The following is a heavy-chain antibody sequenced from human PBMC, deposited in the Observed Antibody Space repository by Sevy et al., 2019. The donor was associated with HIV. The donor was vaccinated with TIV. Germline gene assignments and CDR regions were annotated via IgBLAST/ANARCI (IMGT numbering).Heavy chain of an antibody. J-gene: IGHJ4*02. Sequence: GGSLRLSCAASGFIFSSYSMNWVRQAPGKGLEWISYISTGSTTIYYADSVKGRFTVSRDNARSSLFLQMNSLRDEDTAVSYCAIDPRDGGDYWGQGTLVTVSS. CDR3: AIDPRDGGDY. CDR2: ISTGSTTI. D-gene: IGHD3-16*01. V-gene: IGHV3-48*02. CDR1: GFIFSSYS.